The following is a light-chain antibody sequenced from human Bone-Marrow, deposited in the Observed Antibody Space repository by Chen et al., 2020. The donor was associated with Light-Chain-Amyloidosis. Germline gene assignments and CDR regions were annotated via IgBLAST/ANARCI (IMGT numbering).Light chain of an antibody. CDR3: QQYGTSPLT. V-gene: IGKV3-20*01. CDR1: QTISSNY. CDR2: GSS. J-gene: IGKJ4*01. Sequence: EIVLTQSPGTLSLSPGEGANLSCRASQTISSNYLTWYQQKFGQAHRLLIYGSSSRATGIPDRFTGSGSGTDFTLTSNRLEPEDVAMYYCQQYGTSPLTFGGGTKVESK.